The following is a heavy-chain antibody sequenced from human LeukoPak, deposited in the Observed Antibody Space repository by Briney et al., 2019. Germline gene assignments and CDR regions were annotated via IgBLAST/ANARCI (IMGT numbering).Heavy chain of an antibody. D-gene: IGHD2-15*01. J-gene: IGHJ6*04. CDR2: ISGSGGST. Sequence: GGSLRLSCAASGFTFSSYAMSWVRQAPGMGLEWVSAISGSGGSTYYADSVKGWFTISRDNSKNTLYLQMNSLRAEDTAVYYCAKDIVVVVAATIGMDVWGKGTTVTVSS. V-gene: IGHV3-23*01. CDR1: GFTFSSYA. CDR3: AKDIVVVVAATIGMDV.